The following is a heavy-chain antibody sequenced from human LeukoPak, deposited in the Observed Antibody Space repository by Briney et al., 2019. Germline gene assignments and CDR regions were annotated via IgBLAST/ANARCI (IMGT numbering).Heavy chain of an antibody. CDR3: ATYSGVTRIFDY. CDR2: IYYSGST. CDR1: GGSISSSSYY. V-gene: IGHV4-39*01. J-gene: IGHJ4*02. D-gene: IGHD5-18*01. Sequence: PSETLSLTCTVSGGSISSSSYYWGWIRQPPGKGLEWIGSIYYSGSTYYNPSLKSRVTISVDTSKNQFSLKLSSVTAADTAVYYCATYSGVTRIFDYWGQGTLVAVSS.